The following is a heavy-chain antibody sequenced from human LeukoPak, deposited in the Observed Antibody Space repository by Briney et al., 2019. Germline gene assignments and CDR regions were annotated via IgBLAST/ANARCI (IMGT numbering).Heavy chain of an antibody. Sequence: PGGSLRLSCAASGFPFNDYYMTWIRQAPGKGLEWVAVISYDGSNKYYADSVEGRFTISRDNSKNTLYLQMNSLRAEDTAVYYCAKDLGSIGLDYWGQGTLVTVSS. D-gene: IGHD1-26*01. CDR1: GFPFNDYY. CDR2: ISYDGSNK. V-gene: IGHV3-30*18. J-gene: IGHJ4*02. CDR3: AKDLGSIGLDY.